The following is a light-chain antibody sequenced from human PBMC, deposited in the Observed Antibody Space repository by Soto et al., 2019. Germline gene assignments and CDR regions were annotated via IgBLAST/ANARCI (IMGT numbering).Light chain of an antibody. V-gene: IGKV1-5*01. CDR1: QNISTS. Sequence: DIQLTQSPSNLSPSVGDSVTMTCRASQNISTSLAWYQHKPGKXPTXLMFDVSNLESGVPSRFSGSGSGTEFTLTISSLQSDDFATDDCQQYDYSRTFGQGTKVDIK. CDR3: QQYDYSRT. J-gene: IGKJ1*01. CDR2: DVS.